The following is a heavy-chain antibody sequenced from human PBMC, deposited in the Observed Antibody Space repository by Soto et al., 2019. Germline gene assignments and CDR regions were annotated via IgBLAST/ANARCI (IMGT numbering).Heavy chain of an antibody. D-gene: IGHD6-13*01. V-gene: IGHV3-21*01. CDR2: ISSSSSYI. J-gene: IGHJ5*02. CDR1: GFTFSSYS. CDR3: ARARIAAAGTNWFDP. Sequence: GGSLRLSCAASGFTFSSYSMNWVRQAPGKGLELVSSISSSSSYIYYADSVKGRFTISRDNAKNSLYLQMNSLRAEDTAVYYCARARIAAAGTNWFDPWGQGTLVTVSS.